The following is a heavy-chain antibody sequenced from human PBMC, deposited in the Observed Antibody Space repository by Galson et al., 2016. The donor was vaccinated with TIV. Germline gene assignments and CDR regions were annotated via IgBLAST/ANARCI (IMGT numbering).Heavy chain of an antibody. CDR3: ARVSNPDYHGWGSSWKY. Sequence: SLRLSCAGSEFTFSDYWMSWVRQAPGKGLEWVANIRQDGNEIYYVDSVKGRFTISRDNAKDSLNLQMNSLRAEDTAVDYCARVSNPDYHGWGSSWKYWGQGTLVTVSS. CDR2: IRQDGNEI. D-gene: IGHD3-10*01. V-gene: IGHV3-7*01. J-gene: IGHJ4*02. CDR1: EFTFSDYW.